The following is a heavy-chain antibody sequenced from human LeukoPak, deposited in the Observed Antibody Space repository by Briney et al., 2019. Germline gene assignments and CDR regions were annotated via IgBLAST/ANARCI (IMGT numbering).Heavy chain of an antibody. J-gene: IGHJ4*02. CDR3: ARSSGGYSYGYLFDY. CDR2: FYYSGST. D-gene: IGHD5-18*01. V-gene: IGHV4-59*01. CDR1: GGSISNYY. Sequence: ASETLSLTCTVSGGSISNYYWSWIQQPPGKGLEWIGHFYYSGSTNYNPSLESRVTISVDTSKNQFSLKLSSVTAADTAMYYCARSSGGYSYGYLFDYWGQGTLVTVSS.